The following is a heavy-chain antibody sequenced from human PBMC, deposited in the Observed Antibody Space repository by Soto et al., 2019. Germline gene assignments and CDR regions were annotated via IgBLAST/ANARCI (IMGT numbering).Heavy chain of an antibody. V-gene: IGHV3-23*01. CDR2: ISGSGGTA. CDR3: AKGRGQNWSFDY. J-gene: IGHJ4*02. D-gene: IGHD1-1*01. CDR1: GFTFSSYA. Sequence: EVQLLESGGGSVQPGGSLRLSCAASGFTFSSYAMHWVRRPPGKGLEWVSSISGSGGTAYYADSVKGRFSISRDSLVNTLYPQMNSLRAEETAVYYCAKGRGQNWSFDYWGKGTLVTVSP.